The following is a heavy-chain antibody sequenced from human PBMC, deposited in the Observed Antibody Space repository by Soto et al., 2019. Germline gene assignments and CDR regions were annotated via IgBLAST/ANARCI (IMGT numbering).Heavy chain of an antibody. D-gene: IGHD2-15*01. CDR1: GGTFDNYA. V-gene: IGHV1-69*13. J-gene: IGHJ6*02. CDR3: ARGLRTGNYGMDV. CDR2: IIPMFETV. Sequence: SVKVSCKASGGTFDNYAVSWVRQAPGQGLEWMGGIIPMFETVNYAQRFRGRLTIAADESTSTAYMELTSLTSADTAIYFCARGLRTGNYGMDVWGQGTTVTVSS.